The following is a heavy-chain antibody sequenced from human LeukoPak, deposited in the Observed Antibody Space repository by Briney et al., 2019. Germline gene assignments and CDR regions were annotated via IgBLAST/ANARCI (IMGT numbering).Heavy chain of an antibody. CDR2: INHSGST. CDR1: GGSFSGYY. CDR3: ARGPYGGYSY. V-gene: IGHV4-34*01. D-gene: IGHD5-12*01. Sequence: SETLSLTCAVYGGSFSGYYWSWIRQPPGKGLEWIGEINHSGSTNYNPSLKSRVTISVDTSKNQFSLKLSSVTAADTAVYYCARGPYGGYSYRGQGTLVTVSS. J-gene: IGHJ4*02.